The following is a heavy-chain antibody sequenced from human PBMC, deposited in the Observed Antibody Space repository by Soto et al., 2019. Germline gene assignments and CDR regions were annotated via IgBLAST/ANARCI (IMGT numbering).Heavy chain of an antibody. D-gene: IGHD2-15*01. CDR1: DFSISNAW. CDR3: TTGSVEGV. Sequence: EVQLVESGGGLVKPGGSLRLSCAASDFSISNAWMNWVRQAPGKGLEWVGRVKRKIDGETIDYAAPVKGRFTISRDDSNNMLYLQMNSLKADDTAVYYCTTGSVEGVWGQGTTVTVSS. J-gene: IGHJ6*02. CDR2: VKRKIDGETI. V-gene: IGHV3-15*07.